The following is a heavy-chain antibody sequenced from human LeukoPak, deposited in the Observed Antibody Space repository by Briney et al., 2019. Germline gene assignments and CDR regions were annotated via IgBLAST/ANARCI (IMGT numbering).Heavy chain of an antibody. Sequence: PSETLSLTCTVSGGSISSRSYHWGWIRQPPGKGLEWIGSIYHSGSTYYNPSLKSRVTISADTSQNQFSLKLSSVTAADTAVYYCASRKLGNDYWGQGTLVTVSS. V-gene: IGHV4-39*07. CDR3: ASRKLGNDY. D-gene: IGHD7-27*01. CDR2: IYHSGST. J-gene: IGHJ4*02. CDR1: GGSISSRSYH.